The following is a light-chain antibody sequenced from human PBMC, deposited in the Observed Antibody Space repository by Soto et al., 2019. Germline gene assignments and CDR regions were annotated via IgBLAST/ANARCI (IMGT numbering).Light chain of an antibody. J-gene: IGKJ5*01. CDR3: QHYGETPIT. Sequence: EIVLTQSPGTLSLSPGGRATLSCRASQSVSRRLAWYQHRPGQSPRLLISGASMRASGVPVRFSGSGSGTDFTLTISSLEPEDFAVYYCQHYGETPITFGLGTRLEIK. V-gene: IGKV3-20*01. CDR1: QSVSRR. CDR2: GAS.